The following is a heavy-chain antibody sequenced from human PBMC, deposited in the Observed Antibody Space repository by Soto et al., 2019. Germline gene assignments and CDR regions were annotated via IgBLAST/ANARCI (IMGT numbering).Heavy chain of an antibody. CDR1: GGSVSSGSYY. Sequence: SETLSLTCTVSGGSVSSGSYYWSWIRQPPGKGLEWIGYIYYSGSTNYNPSLKSRVTISVDTSKNQFSLKLSSVTAADTAVYYCARDQGSGYYFDYFDYWGQGTLVTVSS. D-gene: IGHD3-22*01. CDR2: IYYSGST. J-gene: IGHJ4*02. CDR3: ARDQGSGYYFDYFDY. V-gene: IGHV4-61*01.